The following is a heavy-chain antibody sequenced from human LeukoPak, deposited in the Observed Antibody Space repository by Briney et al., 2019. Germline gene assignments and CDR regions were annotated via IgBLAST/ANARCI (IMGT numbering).Heavy chain of an antibody. CDR3: AGHYSNYFDY. D-gene: IGHD4-11*01. CDR2: IYYSGST. J-gene: IGHJ4*02. V-gene: IGHV4-39*01. CDR1: GGSISSSSYY. Sequence: PSETLSLTCTVSGGSISSSSYYWGWIHQPPGKGLEWIGSIYYSGSTYYNPSLKSRVTISVDTSKNQISLKLTSVTAADTAVYYCAGHYSNYFDYWGQGALATVSS.